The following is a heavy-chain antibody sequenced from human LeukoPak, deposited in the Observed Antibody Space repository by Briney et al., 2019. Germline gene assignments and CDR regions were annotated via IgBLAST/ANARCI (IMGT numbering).Heavy chain of an antibody. CDR2: ISWNSGSI. CDR3: AKAIDYSLDRPGGN. CDR1: GFTFDDYA. J-gene: IGHJ4*02. V-gene: IGHV3-9*01. D-gene: IGHD4-11*01. Sequence: QAEGSLRLSCAASGFTFDDYAMPWVRQAPGKGLEWVSGISWNSGSIGYADSVKGRFTISRDNAKNSLYLQMNSLRAEDTALYYCAKAIDYSLDRPGGNWGQGTLVTVSS.